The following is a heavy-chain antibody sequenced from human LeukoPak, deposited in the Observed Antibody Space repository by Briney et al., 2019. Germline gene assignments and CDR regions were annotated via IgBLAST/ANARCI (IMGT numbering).Heavy chain of an antibody. Sequence: KPGESLKISCKGSGYSFTSYWIGWVRQMPGKGLEWIGIIYPGDSDTRYSPSFQGHFTISADKSISTAYLPWSSLQASDTAMYYCARPPYSSSFNDAFDIWGQGTMVTVSS. V-gene: IGHV5-51*03. CDR1: GYSFTSYW. D-gene: IGHD6-6*01. CDR2: IYPGDSDT. CDR3: ARPPYSSSFNDAFDI. J-gene: IGHJ3*02.